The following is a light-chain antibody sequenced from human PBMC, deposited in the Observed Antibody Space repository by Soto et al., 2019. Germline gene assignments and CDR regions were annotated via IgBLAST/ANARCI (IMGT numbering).Light chain of an antibody. CDR2: AAS. Sequence: DVQMTQSPSSLSASGGDRVTITCRASQDINSWLAWYQQKPGQAPKSLIYAASSLQTGVPSRFSGSESGTDFTLTIHSLQPEDSATYYCQQYNVYPLTFGGGNKVEIK. V-gene: IGKV1D-16*01. J-gene: IGKJ4*01. CDR1: QDINSW. CDR3: QQYNVYPLT.